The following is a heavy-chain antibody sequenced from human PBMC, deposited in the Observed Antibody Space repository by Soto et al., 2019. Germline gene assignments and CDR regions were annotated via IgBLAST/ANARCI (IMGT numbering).Heavy chain of an antibody. Sequence: PGGSLRLSCAASGFTFSSYGMHWVRQAPGKGLEWVAVIWYDGSNKYYADSVKGRFTISRDNSKNTLYLQMNSLRAEDTAVYYCAREADYYGSGSYYYYYYGMDVWGQGTTVTVSS. J-gene: IGHJ6*02. CDR3: AREADYYGSGSYYYYYYGMDV. CDR2: IWYDGSNK. V-gene: IGHV3-33*01. D-gene: IGHD3-10*01. CDR1: GFTFSSYG.